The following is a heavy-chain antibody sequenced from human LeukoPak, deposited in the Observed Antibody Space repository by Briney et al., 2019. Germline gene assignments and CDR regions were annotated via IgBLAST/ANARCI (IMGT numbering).Heavy chain of an antibody. Sequence: PGGSLRLSCAASGFTFSSCAMHWVRQAPGKGLEWVAVIPYDGSNKYYADSVKGRFTISRDNSKNTLYLQMNSLRAEDTAVYYCARDRLPGYGSGSYDPWGQGTLVTVSS. J-gene: IGHJ5*02. D-gene: IGHD3-10*01. CDR2: IPYDGSNK. V-gene: IGHV3-30-3*01. CDR1: GFTFSSCA. CDR3: ARDRLPGYGSGSYDP.